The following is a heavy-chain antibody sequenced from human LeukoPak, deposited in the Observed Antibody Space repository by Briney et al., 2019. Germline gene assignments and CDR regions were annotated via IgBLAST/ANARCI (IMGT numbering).Heavy chain of an antibody. CDR2: INAGNGNT. D-gene: IGHD6-13*01. CDR1: GYTFTSYA. CDR3: ARDQGYSSSFAPPRYYYYYYGMDV. Sequence: APVKVSCKASGYTFTSYAMHWVRQAPGQRLEWMGWINAGNGNTKYSQKFQGRVTITRDTSASTAYMELSSLRSEDTAVYYCARDQGYSSSFAPPRYYYYYYGMDVWGQGTTVTVSS. V-gene: IGHV1-3*01. J-gene: IGHJ6*02.